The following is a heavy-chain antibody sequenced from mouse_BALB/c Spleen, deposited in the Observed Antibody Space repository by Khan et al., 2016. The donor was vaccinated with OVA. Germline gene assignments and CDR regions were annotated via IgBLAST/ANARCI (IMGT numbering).Heavy chain of an antibody. V-gene: IGHV2-2*02. CDR2: IWSGGST. D-gene: IGHD2-4*01. CDR1: GFSLTTYG. CDR3: ARNYDYDEGLAY. Sequence: QVQLKESGPGLVQPSQSLSITCTVSGFSLTTYGVHWVRQSPGKGLEWLGVIWSGGSTDYNAAFISRLSISKDNSKSQVFFKMNSLQANDTAIYYCARNYDYDEGLAYWGKGTLVTVSA. J-gene: IGHJ3*01.